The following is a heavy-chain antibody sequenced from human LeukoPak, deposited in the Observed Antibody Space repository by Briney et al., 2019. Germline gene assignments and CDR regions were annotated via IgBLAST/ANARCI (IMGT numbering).Heavy chain of an antibody. D-gene: IGHD3-10*01. CDR1: GGSISSGDYY. CDR2: IYYSGST. CDR3: ARNLGDGDYSDY. V-gene: IGHV4-30-4*01. J-gene: IGHJ4*02. Sequence: SETLSLTCTVSGGSISSGDYYWSWIRQPPGKGLEWIGYIYYSGSTYYNPSLKSRVTISVDTSKNQFSLKLSSVTAADTAVYYCARNLGDGDYSDYWGQGTLVTVSS.